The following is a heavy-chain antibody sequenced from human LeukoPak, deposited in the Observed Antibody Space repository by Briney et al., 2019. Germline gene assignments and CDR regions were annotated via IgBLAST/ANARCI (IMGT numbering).Heavy chain of an antibody. CDR3: AKKRDSSSGWNWFDP. Sequence: GGSLRLSCAASGFTFSSYAMSWVRQAPGKGLEWVSAISGSGGRTYYADSVKGRFTISRDNSKNTLYLQMNSLRAEDTAVYYCAKKRDSSSGWNWFDPWGQGTLVTVSS. V-gene: IGHV3-23*01. D-gene: IGHD6-19*01. J-gene: IGHJ5*02. CDR2: ISGSGGRT. CDR1: GFTFSSYA.